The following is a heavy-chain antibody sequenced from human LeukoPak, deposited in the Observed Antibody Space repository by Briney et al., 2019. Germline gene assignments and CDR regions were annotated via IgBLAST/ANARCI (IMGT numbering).Heavy chain of an antibody. D-gene: IGHD2-2*02. CDR2: INPNSGGT. CDR3: AREGYCSSTSCYTREAELEAFDI. J-gene: IGHJ3*02. CDR1: GYTFTGYY. Sequence: ASVKVSCKASGYTFTGYYMHWVRQAPGQGLEWMGWINPNSGGTNYAQKFQGRVTMTRDTSISTAYMELSRLRSDDTAVYYCAREGYCSSTSCYTREAELEAFDIWGQGTMVTVSS. V-gene: IGHV1-2*02.